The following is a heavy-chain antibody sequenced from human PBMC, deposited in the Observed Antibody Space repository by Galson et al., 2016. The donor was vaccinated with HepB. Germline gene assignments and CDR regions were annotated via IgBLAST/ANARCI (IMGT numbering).Heavy chain of an antibody. CDR1: GFTFGDYS. CDR2: VSFNGKVQ. J-gene: IGHJ4*02. V-gene: IGHV3-30*03. D-gene: IGHD6-13*01. Sequence: SLRLSCAASGFTFGDYSMHWVRQAPSKGPEWVGVVSFNGKVQYYADSVKGRFTISRDNAKNSLYLRMNSLRDEDTAVYYCARAGSSWYFDYWGQGTLVTVSS. CDR3: ARAGSSWYFDY.